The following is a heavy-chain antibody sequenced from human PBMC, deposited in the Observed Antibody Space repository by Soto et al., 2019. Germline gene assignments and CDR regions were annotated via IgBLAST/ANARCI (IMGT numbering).Heavy chain of an antibody. Sequence: ASVKVSCKASGYTFTGYYMHWVRQAPGQGLGWMGWINPNSGGTNYAQKFQGWVTMTRDTSISTAYMELSRLRSDDTAVYYCAREAVAGTVGFDYWGQGTLVTVS. V-gene: IGHV1-2*04. CDR2: INPNSGGT. CDR1: GYTFTGYY. D-gene: IGHD6-19*01. CDR3: AREAVAGTVGFDY. J-gene: IGHJ4*02.